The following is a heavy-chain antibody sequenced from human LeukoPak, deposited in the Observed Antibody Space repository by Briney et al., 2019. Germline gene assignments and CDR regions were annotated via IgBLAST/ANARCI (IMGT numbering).Heavy chain of an antibody. V-gene: IGHV3-23*01. CDR3: AKRGVVIRVFLVGFHKEAYYFDS. J-gene: IGHJ4*02. CDR1: GVTLSNYG. CDR2: VSGSGGGT. Sequence: GGSLRLSCAVSGVTLSNYGMSWVRQAPGKGVEGVAGVSGSGGGTNYAGSVQCRFTISRDNPKNTLYLHMHCLRAEDTALYFCAKRGVVIRVFLVGFHKEAYYFDSWGQGALVTVSS. D-gene: IGHD3-10*01.